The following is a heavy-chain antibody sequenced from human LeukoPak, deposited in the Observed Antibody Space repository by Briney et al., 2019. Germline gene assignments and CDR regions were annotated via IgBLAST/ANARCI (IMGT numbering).Heavy chain of an antibody. V-gene: IGHV1-46*01. CDR3: ARNYRVLWFGELLDNYYYYGMDV. D-gene: IGHD3-10*01. CDR2: INPSGGST. Sequence: ASVKVSCKASGYTFTSYYMHWVRQAPGQGLEWMGIINPSGGSTSYAQKFQGRVTMTRDTSTSTVYMELSSLRSEDTAVYYCARNYRVLWFGELLDNYYYYGMDVWGQGTTVTVSS. J-gene: IGHJ6*02. CDR1: GYTFTSYY.